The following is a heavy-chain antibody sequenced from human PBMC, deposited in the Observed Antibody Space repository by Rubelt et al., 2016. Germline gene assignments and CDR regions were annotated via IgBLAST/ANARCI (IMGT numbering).Heavy chain of an antibody. D-gene: IGHD1-26*01. Sequence: SLRLSCAASGFTISSDALHWVRQAPGKGLEWVALISYDGSKTYYADFVRGRFTISRDNSENTLYLHVNSLRAEDSAVYSCAKGVNSGSYNYFDSWGQGILVTVSS. CDR3: AKGVNSGSYNYFDS. CDR1: GFTISSDA. V-gene: IGHV3-30*04. J-gene: IGHJ4*02. CDR2: ISYDGSKT.